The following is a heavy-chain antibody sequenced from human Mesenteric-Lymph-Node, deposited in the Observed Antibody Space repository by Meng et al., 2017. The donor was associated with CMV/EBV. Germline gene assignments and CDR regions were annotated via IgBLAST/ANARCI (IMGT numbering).Heavy chain of an antibody. J-gene: IGHJ4*02. CDR1: GFTFSSYW. CDR3: ARVTAPYYFDY. V-gene: IGHV3-7*01. D-gene: IGHD5-18*01. Sequence: GESLKISCAASGFTFSSYWMSWVRQAPGKGLEWVANIKQDGSEKYYVDSVKGRFTISRDNAKNSLYLQMNSLRAEDTAVYYCARVTAPYYFDYWGQGTLVTVS. CDR2: IKQDGSEK.